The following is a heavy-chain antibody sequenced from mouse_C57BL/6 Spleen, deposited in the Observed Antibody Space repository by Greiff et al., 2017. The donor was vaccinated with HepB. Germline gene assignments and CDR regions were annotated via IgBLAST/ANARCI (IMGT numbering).Heavy chain of an antibody. V-gene: IGHV1-80*01. J-gene: IGHJ3*01. CDR1: GYAFSSYW. D-gene: IGHD2-4*01. Sequence: VQRVESGAELVKPGASVKISCKASGYAFSSYWMNWVKQRPGKGLEWIGQIYPGDGDTNYNGKFKGKATLTADKSSSTAYMQLSSLTSEDSAVYFCATDDYDDWFAYWGQGTLVTVSA. CDR3: ATDDYDDWFAY. CDR2: IYPGDGDT.